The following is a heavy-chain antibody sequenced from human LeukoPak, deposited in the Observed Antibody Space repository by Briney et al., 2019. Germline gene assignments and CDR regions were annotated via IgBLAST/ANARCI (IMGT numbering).Heavy chain of an antibody. J-gene: IGHJ5*02. CDR2: ISSSGSTI. CDR1: GFTFSDYY. Sequence: GGSLRLSCAASGFTFSDYYMSWIRQAPGKGLEWVSYISSSGSTIYYADSVKGRFTISRDNAKNSLYLQMNRLRAEDTAVYYCGRDIQEYQLLSWFDPWGQGTLVTVSS. V-gene: IGHV3-11*01. CDR3: GRDIQEYQLLSWFDP. D-gene: IGHD2-2*01.